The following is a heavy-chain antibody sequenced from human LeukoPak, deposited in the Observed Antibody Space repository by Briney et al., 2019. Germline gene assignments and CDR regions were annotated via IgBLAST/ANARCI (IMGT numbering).Heavy chain of an antibody. CDR3: ARGLRFFLAEPGAYYYYSMDV. Sequence: ASVKVSCKASGYTFTGYYMHWVRQAPGQGLEWMGWINPNSGGINYAQKFQGWVTMTRDTSISTAYMELSRLRSDDTAVYYCARGLRFFLAEPGAYYYYSMDVWGQGTTVTVSS. J-gene: IGHJ6*02. D-gene: IGHD3-3*01. CDR2: INPNSGGI. CDR1: GYTFTGYY. V-gene: IGHV1-2*04.